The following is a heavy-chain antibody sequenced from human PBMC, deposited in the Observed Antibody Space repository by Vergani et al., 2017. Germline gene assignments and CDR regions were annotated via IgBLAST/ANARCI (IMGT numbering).Heavy chain of an antibody. V-gene: IGHV1-46*03. Sequence: QVQLVQSGAEVKKPGASVKVSCKASGYTFTSYYMHWVRQAPGQGLEWMGIINPSGPSITYAQTFQERVTMTRETSPNTVYMELSSLRSDDTAVYYCARGVEATISGRLDYWGQGTLVTVSS. CDR2: INPSGPSI. J-gene: IGHJ4*02. D-gene: IGHD1-26*01. CDR1: GYTFTSYY. CDR3: ARGVEATISGRLDY.